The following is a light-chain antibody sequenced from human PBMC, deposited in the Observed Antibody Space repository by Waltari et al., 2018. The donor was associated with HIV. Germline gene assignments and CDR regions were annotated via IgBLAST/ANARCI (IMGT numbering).Light chain of an antibody. J-gene: IGLJ2*01. Sequence: QSVLTQPPSASGTPGQRVTISCSGGSSNIGNNHVYWYQQFPGTAPKLLIYRNNLRPSGVTDRFSGSKSGTSASLVISGLRSEDEADYYCAAWDDSLSGVFGGGTKVTVL. CDR1: SSNIGNNH. V-gene: IGLV1-47*01. CDR2: RNN. CDR3: AAWDDSLSGV.